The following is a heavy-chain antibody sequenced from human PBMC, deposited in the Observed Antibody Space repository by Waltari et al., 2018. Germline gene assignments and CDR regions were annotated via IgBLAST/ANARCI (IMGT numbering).Heavy chain of an antibody. Sequence: EEPLVESGGGLVQAGGSLRLSCEGPGFTFRNYWMSWGRQAPGKGLEWVANIRRDGSQANYVDSVKGRFTISRDNAKKSLYLQMNSLRAEDTGVYYCARESTASNEGVWGQGTLVTVSS. V-gene: IGHV3-7*01. CDR3: ARESTASNEGV. CDR2: IRRDGSQA. J-gene: IGHJ4*02. CDR1: GFTFRNYW. D-gene: IGHD4-17*01.